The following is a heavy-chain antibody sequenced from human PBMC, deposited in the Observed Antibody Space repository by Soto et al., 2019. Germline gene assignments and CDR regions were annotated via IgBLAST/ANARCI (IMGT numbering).Heavy chain of an antibody. J-gene: IGHJ2*01. D-gene: IGHD2-15*01. CDR2: IIPILGIA. Sequence: QVQLVQSGAEVKKPGSSVKVSCKASGGTFSSYTISWVRQAPGQGLEWMGRIIPILGIANYAQKFQGRVTITADKSTSTAYIELSSLRSEDTAVYYCARGMYCSGGSCYGYWYFDLWGRCTLVTVSS. V-gene: IGHV1-69*02. CDR3: ARGMYCSGGSCYGYWYFDL. CDR1: GGTFSSYT.